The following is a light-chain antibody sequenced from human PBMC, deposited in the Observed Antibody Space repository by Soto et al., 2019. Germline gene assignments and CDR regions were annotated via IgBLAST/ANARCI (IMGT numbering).Light chain of an antibody. CDR2: GAS. CDR3: QQYGSSPQT. J-gene: IGKJ1*01. V-gene: IGKV3-20*01. CDR1: QSVSSGF. Sequence: EIVLTQSPGPLSLSPGERATLSCRSSQSVSSGFLAWYQQKPGQAPRLLIYGASSRATGIPDRFSGSGSGTDFTLTISRLEPEDVAVYYCQQYGSSPQTFGQGTKVDIK.